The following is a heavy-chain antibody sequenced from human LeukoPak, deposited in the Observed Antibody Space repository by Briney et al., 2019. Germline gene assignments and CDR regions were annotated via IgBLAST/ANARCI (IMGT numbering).Heavy chain of an antibody. CDR3: ARSSYGSGIHEVGSDY. J-gene: IGHJ4*02. CDR2: IIPILGIA. CDR1: GVTFSSDA. D-gene: IGHD3-10*01. Sequence: GASVKVSCKASGVTFSSDAISWVRQAPGQGLEWMGRIIPILGIANYAQKFQGRVTITADKSTSTAYMELSSLRSEDTAVYYCARSSYGSGIHEVGSDYWGQGTLVTVSS. V-gene: IGHV1-69*04.